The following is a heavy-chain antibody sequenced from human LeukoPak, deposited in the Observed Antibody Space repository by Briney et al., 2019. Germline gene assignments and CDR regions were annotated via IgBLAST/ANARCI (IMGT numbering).Heavy chain of an antibody. CDR3: ARGAYCSSTSCYRYYYYGMDV. CDR1: GFTFSSYG. D-gene: IGHD2-2*01. Sequence: PGGSLRLSCAASGFTFSSYGMHWVRQASGKGLEWVAVIWYDGSNKYYADSVKGRFTISRDNSKNTLYLQMNSLRAEDTAVYYCARGAYCSSTSCYRYYYYGMDVWGQGTTVTVSS. CDR2: IWYDGSNK. V-gene: IGHV3-33*01. J-gene: IGHJ6*02.